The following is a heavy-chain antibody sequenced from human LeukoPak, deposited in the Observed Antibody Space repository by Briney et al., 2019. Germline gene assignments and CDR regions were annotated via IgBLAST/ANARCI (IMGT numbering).Heavy chain of an antibody. Sequence: PSETLSLTCAVSGYSISSSNWRGWIRQPPGKGLEWIGYIYYSGSIYYNPSLKSRVTMSVDTSKTQFSLKLSSVTAVDTAVYYCARNSAWAFDIWGQGTMVTVSS. V-gene: IGHV4-28*05. CDR3: ARNSAWAFDI. CDR1: GYSISSSNW. J-gene: IGHJ3*02. CDR2: IYYSGSI.